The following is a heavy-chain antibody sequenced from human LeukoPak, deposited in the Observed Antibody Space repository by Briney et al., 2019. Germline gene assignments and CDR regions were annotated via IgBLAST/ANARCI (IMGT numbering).Heavy chain of an antibody. Sequence: SETLSLTCTVSGGSISNYYWSWIRQPPGKGLEWIGYIYYSGSTNYNPSLKSRVTISIDTSKNQFSLKLSSVTAADTAVYYCARYSYCGGDCYDAFDIWGQGTMVTVSS. CDR1: GGSISNYY. CDR3: ARYSYCGGDCYDAFDI. V-gene: IGHV4-59*01. D-gene: IGHD2-21*02. J-gene: IGHJ3*02. CDR2: IYYSGST.